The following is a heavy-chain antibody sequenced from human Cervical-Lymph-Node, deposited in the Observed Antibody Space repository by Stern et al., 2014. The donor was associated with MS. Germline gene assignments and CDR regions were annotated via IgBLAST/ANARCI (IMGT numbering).Heavy chain of an antibody. D-gene: IGHD4-11*01. CDR2: VYYSGIT. J-gene: IGHJ2*01. V-gene: IGHV4-39*01. CDR1: GGSITNRDY. CDR3: ARGVTAVTNYVPNWCFDV. Sequence: QLQLQESGPGLVKPSETLSLTCTVSGGSITNRDYWGWIRQSPGKGLEWIGSVYYSGITYYRPSLKSRATISIDTSGSQFFLGLPSVTATDTAVYFCARGVTAVTNYVPNWCFDVWGRGTLVTVSS.